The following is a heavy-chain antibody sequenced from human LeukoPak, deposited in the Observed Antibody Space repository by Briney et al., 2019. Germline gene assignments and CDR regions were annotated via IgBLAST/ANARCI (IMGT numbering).Heavy chain of an antibody. J-gene: IGHJ1*01. CDR3: ARGEYGDHSEYFWY. Sequence: GGSLRLSCVGSGFTFSTYWMSWVRQAPGKGLEWVANIKQDGSEKYYVDSVKGRFSISRDNAKNSLYLQMNSLTDGDTAVYYCARGEYGDHSEYFWYWGQGTLVTVTS. CDR2: IKQDGSEK. CDR1: GFTFSTYW. V-gene: IGHV3-7*01. D-gene: IGHD4-17*01.